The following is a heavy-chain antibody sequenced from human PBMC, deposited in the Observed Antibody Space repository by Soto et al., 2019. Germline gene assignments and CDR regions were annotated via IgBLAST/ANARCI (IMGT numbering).Heavy chain of an antibody. CDR1: GFTFSSYA. CDR2: ISGSGGST. J-gene: IGHJ5*02. CDR3: AKAKLSLTGTAQFDP. V-gene: IGHV3-23*01. D-gene: IGHD7-27*01. Sequence: PGGSLRLSCAASGFTFSSYAMSWVRQAPGKGLEWVSAISGSGGSTYYADSVKGRFTISRDNSKNTLYLQMNSLRAEDTAVYYCAKAKLSLTGTAQFDPWGQGTLVTVSS.